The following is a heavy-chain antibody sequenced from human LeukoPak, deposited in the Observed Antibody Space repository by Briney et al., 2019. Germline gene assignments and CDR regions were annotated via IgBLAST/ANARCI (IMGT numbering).Heavy chain of an antibody. V-gene: IGHV3-48*04. Sequence: PGGSLRLSCAASGFTFNTYSMNWVRQAPGKGLEWVSYISSGSGTIYYADSVKARFTVSRDNAKNSLYLQMNSLRAEDTAVYFCARDDYNSSSRWFDPWGQGTLVTVSS. CDR2: ISSGSGTI. D-gene: IGHD6-6*01. CDR1: GFTFNTYS. CDR3: ARDDYNSSSRWFDP. J-gene: IGHJ5*02.